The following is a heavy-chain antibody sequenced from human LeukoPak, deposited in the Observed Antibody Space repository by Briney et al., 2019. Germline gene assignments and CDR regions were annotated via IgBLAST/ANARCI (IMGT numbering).Heavy chain of an antibody. V-gene: IGHV3-9*01. Sequence: PGGSLRLSCAASGFTFDDYAMHWVRQAPGKGLEWVSGISWNSGSIGYADSVKGRFTISRDNAKNSLYLQMNSLRAEDTAVYYCAKDGRYSSSWYANDAFDIWGQGTMVTVSS. CDR3: AKDGRYSSSWYANDAFDI. J-gene: IGHJ3*02. D-gene: IGHD6-13*01. CDR1: GFTFDDYA. CDR2: ISWNSGSI.